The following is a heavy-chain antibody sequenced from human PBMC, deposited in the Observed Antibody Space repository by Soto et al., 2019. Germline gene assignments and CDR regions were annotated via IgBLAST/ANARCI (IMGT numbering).Heavy chain of an antibody. CDR2: ITSNNNYI. J-gene: IGHJ4*02. D-gene: IGHD3-10*01. CDR1: GFTFSTYS. Sequence: VQLEESGGGLVAPGGSLRLSCAASGFTFSTYSMNWVRQAPGKGLEWVSSITSNNNYIHYAASVEGRFTISRDNAKNSLYLQMNSLRVEDTAVYYCGRDTNFFASGSGVDYWGQGTLVTVSS. V-gene: IGHV3-21*01. CDR3: GRDTNFFASGSGVDY.